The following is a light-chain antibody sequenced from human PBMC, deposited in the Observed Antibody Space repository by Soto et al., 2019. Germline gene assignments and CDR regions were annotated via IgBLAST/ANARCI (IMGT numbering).Light chain of an antibody. Sequence: QSALTQPASVSGSPGQSITISCTGTSSDVGGYHYVSWCQQHPGKAPKAIIYEVSYRPSGVSNRFSGSKSGNTASLTISGLQVEDEADYFCSSYTSTTLLVFGGGTKLTVL. J-gene: IGLJ2*01. CDR3: SSYTSTTLLV. V-gene: IGLV2-14*01. CDR2: EVS. CDR1: SSDVGGYHY.